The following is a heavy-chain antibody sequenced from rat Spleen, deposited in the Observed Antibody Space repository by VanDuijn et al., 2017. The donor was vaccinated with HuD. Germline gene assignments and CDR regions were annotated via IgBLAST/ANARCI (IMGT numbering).Heavy chain of an antibody. D-gene: IGHD1-11*01. V-gene: IGHV5-25*01. CDR1: GFTFSNYY. J-gene: IGHJ3*01. CDR2: ISTGGGNT. CDR3: ARHNYGGYSEASNWFAY. Sequence: EVQLVESGGGLVRPGRSMKVSCTASGFTFSNYYMAWVRQAPTEGLEWVASISTGGGNTYYRDSVKGRFTISSDNAKSTLYLQMDSLRSEDTATYYSARHNYGGYSEASNWFAYWGQGTLVTVSS.